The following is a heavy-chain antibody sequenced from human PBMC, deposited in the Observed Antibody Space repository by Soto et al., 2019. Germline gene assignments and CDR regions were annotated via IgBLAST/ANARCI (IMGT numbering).Heavy chain of an antibody. CDR2: INVDNANT. CDR1: GYTFSSYV. V-gene: IGHV1-3*01. D-gene: IGHD6-13*01. CDR3: ARDHHMSRYSSSWDPSILYYYGMDV. Sequence: ASVKVSCKASGYTFSSYVIHWVRQAPGQGLEWMGWINVDNANTRYSETFQDRVTMTKDTSASTVHMELTGLRSEDTAFYYCARDHHMSRYSSSWDPSILYYYGMDVWGQGTTVTVS. J-gene: IGHJ6*02.